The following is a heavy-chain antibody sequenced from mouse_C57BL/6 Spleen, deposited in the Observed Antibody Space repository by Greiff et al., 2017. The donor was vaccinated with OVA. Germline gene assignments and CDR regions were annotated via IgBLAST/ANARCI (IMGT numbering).Heavy chain of an antibody. CDR2: IYPGSGNT. Sequence: VNVVESGPELVKPGASVKISCKASGYSFTSYYIHWVKQRPGQGLEWIGWIYPGSGNTKYNEKFKGKATLTADTSSSTAYMQLSSLTSEDSAVYYCARGNYYFDYWGQGTTLTVSS. D-gene: IGHD2-1*01. CDR1: GYSFTSYY. J-gene: IGHJ2*01. V-gene: IGHV1-66*01. CDR3: ARGNYYFDY.